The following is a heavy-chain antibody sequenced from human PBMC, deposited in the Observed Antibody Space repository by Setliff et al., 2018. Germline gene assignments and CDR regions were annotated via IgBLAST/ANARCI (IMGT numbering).Heavy chain of an antibody. V-gene: IGHV1-2*02. CDR2: INPHSGGT. J-gene: IGHJ5*02. Sequence: ASVKVSCKASGYTFSAYYIHWVRQAPGQGLEWMGWINPHSGGTNFPQTFQGRVTMTRDTSINTAYMELSTLTSDDTAVYFCARATRDSGGWYYEYNWFDPWGQGTLVTVSS. CDR1: GYTFSAYY. D-gene: IGHD6-19*01. CDR3: ARATRDSGGWYYEYNWFDP.